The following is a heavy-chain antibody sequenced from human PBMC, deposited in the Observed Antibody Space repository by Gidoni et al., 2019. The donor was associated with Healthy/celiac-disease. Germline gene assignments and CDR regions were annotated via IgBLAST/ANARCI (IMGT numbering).Heavy chain of an antibody. J-gene: IGHJ5*02. V-gene: IGHV1-2*02. Sequence: QVQLVQSGAEVKKPGASVKVSCKASGYTFTGYYMHWVRQAPGQGLEWMGWTNPNSGGTNYAQKFQGRVTMTRDTSISTAYMELSRLRSDDTAVYYCARPSSSWYDHNWFDPWGQGTLVTVSS. CDR1: GYTFTGYY. CDR3: ARPSSSWYDHNWFDP. CDR2: TNPNSGGT. D-gene: IGHD6-13*01.